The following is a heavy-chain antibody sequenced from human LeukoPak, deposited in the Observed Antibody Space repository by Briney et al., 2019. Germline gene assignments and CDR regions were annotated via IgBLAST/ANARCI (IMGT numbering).Heavy chain of an antibody. V-gene: IGHV3-7*01. CDR3: ATLPAY. J-gene: IGHJ4*02. Sequence: GGSLRLSCAASGFTFSSYSMNWVRQAPGKGLEWVANIKQDESERYYVDSVKGRFTISRDNAKNSLYLQMNSLRAEDTAVYYCATLPAYWGQGTLVTVSS. CDR1: GFTFSSYS. CDR2: IKQDESER.